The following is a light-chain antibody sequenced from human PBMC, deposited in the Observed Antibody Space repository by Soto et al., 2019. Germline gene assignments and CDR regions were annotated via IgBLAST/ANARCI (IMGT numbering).Light chain of an antibody. J-gene: IGLJ2*01. CDR3: SSYAGSNNLV. V-gene: IGLV2-8*01. CDR1: SSDVGGYNY. Sequence: ALTQPPSASGSPGQSVTISCTGTSSDVGGYNYVSWYQQHPGKAPKLMIYEVSKRPSGVPDRFSGSKSGNTASLTVSGLQAEDEADYYCSSYAGSNNLVFGGGTKVTVL. CDR2: EVS.